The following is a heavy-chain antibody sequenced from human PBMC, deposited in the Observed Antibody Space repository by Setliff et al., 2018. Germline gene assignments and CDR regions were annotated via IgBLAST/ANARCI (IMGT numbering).Heavy chain of an antibody. D-gene: IGHD3-3*01. CDR2: IYTSGST. J-gene: IGHJ3*02. V-gene: IGHV4-61*02. CDR1: GDSISSGSYY. CDR3: ARDSYFWTWYAFDI. Sequence: TLSLTCTVPGDSISSGSYYWSWIRQPAGKGLEWIGRIYTSGSTNYNPSLKSRVTISVDTSKNQFSLKLSSVTAADTAVYYCARDSYFWTWYAFDIWGQGTMVT.